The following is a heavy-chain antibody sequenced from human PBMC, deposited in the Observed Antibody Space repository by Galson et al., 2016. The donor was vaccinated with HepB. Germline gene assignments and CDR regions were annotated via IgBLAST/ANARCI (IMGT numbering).Heavy chain of an antibody. CDR1: GFTFSYYG. J-gene: IGHJ4*02. CDR3: AKDLLPHRGMSGWYLGY. CDR2: ISYDGSSK. Sequence: SLRLSCAASGFTFSYYGMNWVRQAPGKGLEWVAVISYDGSSKYYADSVKGRFTISRDNSKNTLLLEMPSLGAEDKAVYYCAKDLLPHRGMSGWYLGYWGQGTLVTVSA. D-gene: IGHD6-19*01. V-gene: IGHV3-30*18.